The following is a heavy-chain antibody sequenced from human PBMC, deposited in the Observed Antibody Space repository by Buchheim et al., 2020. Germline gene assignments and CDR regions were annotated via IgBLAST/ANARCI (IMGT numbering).Heavy chain of an antibody. D-gene: IGHD4-23*01. CDR2: MNLNSGNT. V-gene: IGHV1-8*03. J-gene: IGHJ6*02. CDR1: GYIFTSYG. CDR3: ARSYGGKGYYYYGMDV. Sequence: QVQLVQSGAEVKKPGASVKVSCKASGYIFTSYGISWVRQATGQGLEWMGWMNLNSGNTGYAQKSQGRVTITRNTSIRTAYLELSSLRSEDTAVYYCARSYGGKGYYYYGMDVWGQGTT.